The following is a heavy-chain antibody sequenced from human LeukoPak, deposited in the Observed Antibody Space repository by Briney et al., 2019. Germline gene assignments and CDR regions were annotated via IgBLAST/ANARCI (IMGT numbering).Heavy chain of an antibody. CDR3: AKGGIAAAGRDKYFQH. CDR2: ISWNSGSI. Sequence: GGPLRLSRAASGFTSDDYAMHWVRQAPGKGLEWVSGISWNSGSIGYADSVKGRFTISRDNAKNSLYLQMNSLRAEDTALYYCAKGGIAAAGRDKYFQHWGQGTLVTVSS. J-gene: IGHJ1*01. V-gene: IGHV3-9*02. D-gene: IGHD6-13*01. CDR1: GFTSDDYA.